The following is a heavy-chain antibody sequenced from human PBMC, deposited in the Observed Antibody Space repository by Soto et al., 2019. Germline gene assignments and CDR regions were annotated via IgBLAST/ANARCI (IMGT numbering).Heavy chain of an antibody. V-gene: IGHV4-59*01. D-gene: IGHD2-8*01. Sequence: QVQLQESGPGLVKPSETLSLTCTVSGGSISSYYWSWIRQPPGKGLEWIGYIYYSGSTNYNPSLKSRVTISVDTSKNQFSLKLSSVTAADTAVYYCARGSHREDIVLMVYAIPHYFDYWGQGTLVTVSS. CDR1: GGSISSYY. CDR2: IYYSGST. CDR3: ARGSHREDIVLMVYAIPHYFDY. J-gene: IGHJ4*02.